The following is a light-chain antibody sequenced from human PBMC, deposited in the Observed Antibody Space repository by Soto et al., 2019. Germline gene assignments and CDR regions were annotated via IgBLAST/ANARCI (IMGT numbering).Light chain of an antibody. CDR3: SSYRGGSVL. V-gene: IGLV2-23*01. J-gene: IGLJ2*01. CDR1: DSDVRSYNL. Sequence: QSVLTQPASVSGSPGQSITISCTGTDSDVRSYNLVSWYQQHPGKAPKLMIFEGNKRPSGVSHRFSGSQSGTTASLTISGLQAEDEGDYYCSSYRGGSVLFGGGTKLTVL. CDR2: EGN.